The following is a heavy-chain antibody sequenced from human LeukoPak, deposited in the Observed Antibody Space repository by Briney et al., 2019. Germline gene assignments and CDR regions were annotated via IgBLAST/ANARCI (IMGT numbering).Heavy chain of an antibody. Sequence: GWSLRLSCAASGFTVRSNYMSWVRQAPGKGLEWVSVIYSGGSTYYADSVKGRFTISRHNSKNTLYLKMNSLRAEDTAVYYCARWAFYYFDYWGQGTLVTVSS. CDR2: IYSGGST. CDR3: ARWAFYYFDY. J-gene: IGHJ4*02. CDR1: GFTVRSNY. V-gene: IGHV3-53*04. D-gene: IGHD3-3*01.